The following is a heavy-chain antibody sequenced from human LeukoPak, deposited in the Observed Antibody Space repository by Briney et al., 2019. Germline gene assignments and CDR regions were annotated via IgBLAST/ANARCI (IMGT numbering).Heavy chain of an antibody. CDR2: ISAYNGNT. J-gene: IGHJ4*02. Sequence: ASVKVSCKASGYTFTSYGISWVRQAPGQGLEWMGWISAYNGNTNYAQKLQGRVTMTTDTSTSTAYMELRSLRPDDTAVYYCARVSAAGSMRGGSWNFWGQGTLVTVSS. V-gene: IGHV1-18*04. CDR3: ARVSAAGSMRGGSWNF. CDR1: GYTFTSYG. D-gene: IGHD2-15*01.